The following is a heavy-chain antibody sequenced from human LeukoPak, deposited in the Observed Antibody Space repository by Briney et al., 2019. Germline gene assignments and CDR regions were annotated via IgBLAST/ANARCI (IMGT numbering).Heavy chain of an antibody. CDR3: ARGRDGYKFDN. CDR1: GGSISSYY. J-gene: IGHJ4*02. V-gene: IGHV4-59*01. D-gene: IGHD5-24*01. CDR2: IYYTMST. Sequence: SETLSLTCTVSGGSISSYYLTWLRQPPGKGLDWIGYIYYTMSTNYNPSLKSRVTISLDTSKREFSLRLSSVTAADTAVYYCARGRDGYKFDNWGQETLVTVSS.